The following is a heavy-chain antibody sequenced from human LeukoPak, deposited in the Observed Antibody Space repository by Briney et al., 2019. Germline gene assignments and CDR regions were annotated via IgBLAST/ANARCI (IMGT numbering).Heavy chain of an antibody. J-gene: IGHJ4*02. CDR2: ISGSGGST. Sequence: GGSLRLSCAASGFTFSGYYMTWIRQAPGKGLEWVSAISGSGGSTYYADSVKGRFTISRDNSKNTLYLQMNSLRADDTAVYYCAKGGPTGSNYFDFWGQGTLVTVSS. CDR1: GFTFSGYY. V-gene: IGHV3-23*01. D-gene: IGHD1-26*01. CDR3: AKGGPTGSNYFDF.